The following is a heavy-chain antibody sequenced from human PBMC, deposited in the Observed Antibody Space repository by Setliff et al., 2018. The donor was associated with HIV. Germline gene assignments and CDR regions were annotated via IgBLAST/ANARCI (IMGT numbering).Heavy chain of an antibody. CDR2: IYTTGST. J-gene: IGHJ4*02. V-gene: IGHV4-4*09. CDR1: GGSISTYY. D-gene: IGHD3-10*01. CDR3: ARLWFGESH. Sequence: PSETLSLTCTVSGGSISTYYWSWVRQPPGKGLEWIGYIYTTGSTNYNPSLKSRVTMSVDTSKNQFSLKLSSVTAADTAVYYCARLWFGESHWGQGTLVTVSS.